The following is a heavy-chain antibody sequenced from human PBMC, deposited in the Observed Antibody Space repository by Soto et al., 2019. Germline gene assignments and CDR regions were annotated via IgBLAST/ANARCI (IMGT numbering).Heavy chain of an antibody. V-gene: IGHV3-74*01. CDR1: GFTFSSYW. Sequence: GGSLRLSCAASGFTFSSYWMHWVRQAPGKGLVWVSRISSDESTTTYADSVKGRFTISRDNAKNTLYLQMNSLRAEDTALYYCARDHPGAHDYRGQGTPVTVSS. J-gene: IGHJ4*02. CDR3: ARDHPGAHDY. CDR2: ISSDESTT.